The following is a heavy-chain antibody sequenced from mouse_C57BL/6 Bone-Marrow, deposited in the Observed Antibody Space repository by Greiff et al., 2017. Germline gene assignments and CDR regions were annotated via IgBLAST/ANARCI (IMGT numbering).Heavy chain of an antibody. Sequence: VQLQQPGAELVKPGASVKMSCKASGYTFTSYWITWVKQRPGQGLEWIGDIYPGSGSTNYNEKFKSKATLTVDTSSSTAYMQLSSLTSEDSAVYYCARTSGSSPYYYAMDYWGQGTSVTVSS. CDR3: ARTSGSSPYYYAMDY. V-gene: IGHV1-55*01. D-gene: IGHD1-1*01. CDR2: IYPGSGST. J-gene: IGHJ4*01. CDR1: GYTFTSYW.